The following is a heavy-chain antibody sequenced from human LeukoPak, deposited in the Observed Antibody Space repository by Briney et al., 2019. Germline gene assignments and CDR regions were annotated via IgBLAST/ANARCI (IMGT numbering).Heavy chain of an antibody. CDR1: GFTFSDYD. J-gene: IGHJ3*02. CDR3: ARDRLTNDAFDI. Sequence: GGSLRLSCAASGFTFSDYDMHWVRQATGKGLEWVSGIGKGGDTYYADSVKGRFTISRDNAKNTLYLQMSSLRAEDTAMYYCARDRLTNDAFDIWGQGTMVTVSS. D-gene: IGHD2-8*01. CDR2: IGKGGDT. V-gene: IGHV3-13*04.